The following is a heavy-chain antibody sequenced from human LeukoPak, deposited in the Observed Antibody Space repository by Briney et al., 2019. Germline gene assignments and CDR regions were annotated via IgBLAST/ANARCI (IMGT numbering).Heavy chain of an antibody. CDR1: GFTFSSHT. J-gene: IGHJ4*02. V-gene: IGHV3-23*01. CDR2: ISGSGDNT. CDR3: AKALGRYFDY. Sequence: GGSLRLSCAASGFTFSSHTMTWVRQAPGKGLEWVSAISGSGDNTYYADSVKGRFTISRDNSKNTLFLQMNSLRAEDTAVYYCAKALGRYFDYWGQGTLVTVSS. D-gene: IGHD3-16*02.